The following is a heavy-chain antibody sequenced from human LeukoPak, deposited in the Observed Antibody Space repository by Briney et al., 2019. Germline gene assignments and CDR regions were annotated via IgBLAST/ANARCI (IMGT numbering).Heavy chain of an antibody. V-gene: IGHV1-69*01. CDR2: IIPIFGTE. D-gene: IGHD2-21*01. CDR1: GGTLSSYA. J-gene: IGHJ4*02. Sequence: KVSCXASGGTLSSYAISWVRQAPGQGVEWMGGIIPIFGTENYAQKFQGRVTITADESTSTAYMELSSLRSEDTAVYYCARECGGDCYGTLDYWGQGTLVTVSS. CDR3: ARECGGDCYGTLDY.